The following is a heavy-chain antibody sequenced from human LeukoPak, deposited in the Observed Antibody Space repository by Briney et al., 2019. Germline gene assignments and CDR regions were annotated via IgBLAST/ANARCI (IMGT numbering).Heavy chain of an antibody. J-gene: IGHJ4*02. D-gene: IGHD6-13*01. Sequence: PGGSLRLSCAASGFTFSSYEMNWVRQAPGKGLEWVSYISSSGSTIYYADSVKGRFTISRGNAKNSLYLQMNSLRAEDTAVYYCATDLSYTSSWSDYWGQGTLVTVSS. CDR3: ATDLSYTSSWSDY. V-gene: IGHV3-48*03. CDR2: ISSSGSTI. CDR1: GFTFSSYE.